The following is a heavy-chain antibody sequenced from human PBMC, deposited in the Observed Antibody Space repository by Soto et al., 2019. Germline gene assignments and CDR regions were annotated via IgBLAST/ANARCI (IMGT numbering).Heavy chain of an antibody. CDR3: ARGPLWFGELPRYYYYYYYMDV. CDR2: INHSGST. CDR1: GGSFSGYY. D-gene: IGHD3-10*01. J-gene: IGHJ6*03. V-gene: IGHV4-34*01. Sequence: PSETLSLTCAVYGGSFSGYYWSWIRQPPGKGLEWIGEINHSGSTNYNPSLKSRVTISVDTSKNQFSLKLSSVTAADTAVYYCARGPLWFGELPRYYYYYYYMDVWGKGTTVTVSS.